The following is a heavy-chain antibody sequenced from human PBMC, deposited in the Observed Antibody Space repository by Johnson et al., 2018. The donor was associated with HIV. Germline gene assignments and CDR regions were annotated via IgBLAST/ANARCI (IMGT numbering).Heavy chain of an antibody. V-gene: IGHV3-66*01. J-gene: IGHJ3*02. CDR2: IYSGGST. D-gene: IGHD6-6*01. CDR3: ASTRLGAFDI. CDR1: GFSVSSKY. Sequence: VQLVESGGGLVQPGGSLRLSCAASGFSVSSKYMSWVRQAPGKGLEWVSVIYSGGSTFYADSVKGRFTISRDNSGNTLYLQMDSLRVEDTAVYYCASTRLGAFDIWGQGTMVTDSS.